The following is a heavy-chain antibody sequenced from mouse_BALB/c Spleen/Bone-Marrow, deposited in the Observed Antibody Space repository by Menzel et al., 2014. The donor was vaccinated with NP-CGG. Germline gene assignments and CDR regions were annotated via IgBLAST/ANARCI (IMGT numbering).Heavy chain of an antibody. CDR1: GFTFSSFG. CDR3: ASDEIYAIAH. CDR2: ISSGSSTI. Sequence: EVQVEESGGGLVQPGGARKLSCAASGFTFSSFGMHWVRQAPEKGLEWVAYISSGSSTIYYADTVKGRFTISRDNPKNTLFLQMTSLRSEDTVMYDSASDEIYAIAHCGPLPSGSGSS. J-gene: IGHJ4*01. V-gene: IGHV5-17*02.